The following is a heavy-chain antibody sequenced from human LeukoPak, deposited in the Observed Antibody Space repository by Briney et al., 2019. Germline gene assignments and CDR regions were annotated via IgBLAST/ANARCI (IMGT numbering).Heavy chain of an antibody. V-gene: IGHV3-13*01. CDR2: IGTAGDT. J-gene: IGHJ4*02. D-gene: IGHD6-13*01. Sequence: PGGSLRLSCAASGFTFSSYDMHWVRQATGKGLEWVSAIGTAGDTYYPGSVKGRFTISRENAKNSLYLQMNSLRAGDTAVYYCAREGSIAAAGTAYYFDYWGQGTLVTVSS. CDR1: GFTFSSYD. CDR3: AREGSIAAAGTAYYFDY.